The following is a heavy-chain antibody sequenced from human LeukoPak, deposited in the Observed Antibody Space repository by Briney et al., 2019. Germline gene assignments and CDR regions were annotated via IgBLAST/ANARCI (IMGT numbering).Heavy chain of an antibody. CDR1: GGSISSYY. CDR2: IYYSGST. D-gene: IGHD6-19*01. CDR3: ARHLWGLRTSSGWTPYYYYGMDV. J-gene: IGHJ6*02. Sequence: TPSETLSLTCTVSGGSISSYYWSSIRQPPGKGLEWVGYIYYSGSTNYNPSLKSRVTISVDTSKNQFSLKLSSVTAADTAVYYWARHLWGLRTSSGWTPYYYYGMDVWGQGTTVTVSS. V-gene: IGHV4-59*01.